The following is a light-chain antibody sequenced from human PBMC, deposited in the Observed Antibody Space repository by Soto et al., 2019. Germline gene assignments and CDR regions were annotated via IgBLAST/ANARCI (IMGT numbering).Light chain of an antibody. CDR1: NIGTKS. V-gene: IGLV3-21*02. J-gene: IGLJ2*01. CDR3: QVWNGSDDHVI. Sequence: SYELTQPPSVSVAPGQTARISCGGNNIGTKSVHWYQLKPGRAPLLVVYDDSDRPSGIPERFSGSNSGSTATLTITRVEAGDEADYFCQVWNGSDDHVIFGGGTKLTVL. CDR2: DDS.